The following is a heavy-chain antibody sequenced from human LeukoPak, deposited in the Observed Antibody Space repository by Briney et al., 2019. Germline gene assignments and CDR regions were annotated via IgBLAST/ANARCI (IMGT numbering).Heavy chain of an antibody. J-gene: IGHJ6*03. CDR2: ISGSGGST. CDR3: AKDTRNLLNYYYYYMDV. D-gene: IGHD2-15*01. V-gene: IGHV3-23*01. Sequence: GGSLRLSCAASGFTFSSYGMSWVRQAPGKGLEWVSAISGSGGSTYYADSAKGRFTISRDNSKNTLYLQMNSLRAEDTAVYYCAKDTRNLLNYYYYYMDVWGKGTTVTISS. CDR1: GFTFSSYG.